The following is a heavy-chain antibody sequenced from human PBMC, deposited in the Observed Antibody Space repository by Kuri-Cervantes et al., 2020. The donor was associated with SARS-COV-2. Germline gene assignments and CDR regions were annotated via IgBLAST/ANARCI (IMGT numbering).Heavy chain of an antibody. Sequence: SVKVSCKASGGTFSSYAISWVRQAPGQGLEWMGGIIPIFGTANYAQKFQGRVTITADESTSTAYMELSSLRSEDTAVYYCARDVGIAAAGTVILYYGMDVWGQGTTVTVSS. CDR1: GGTFSSYA. CDR2: IIPIFGTA. D-gene: IGHD6-13*01. V-gene: IGHV1-69*13. CDR3: ARDVGIAAAGTVILYYGMDV. J-gene: IGHJ6*02.